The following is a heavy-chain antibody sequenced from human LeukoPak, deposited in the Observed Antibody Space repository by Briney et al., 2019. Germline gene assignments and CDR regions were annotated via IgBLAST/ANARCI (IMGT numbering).Heavy chain of an antibody. Sequence: GGSLRLSCAASGFTFSSYAMSWVRQAPGKGLEWVSAISGSGGSTYYADSVKGRFTISRDNSKNTLYLQMNSLRAEDTAVYYCAKVYYYDSSGYYYFDYWGQGTPVTVSS. V-gene: IGHV3-23*01. J-gene: IGHJ4*02. CDR2: ISGSGGST. CDR1: GFTFSSYA. D-gene: IGHD3-22*01. CDR3: AKVYYYDSSGYYYFDY.